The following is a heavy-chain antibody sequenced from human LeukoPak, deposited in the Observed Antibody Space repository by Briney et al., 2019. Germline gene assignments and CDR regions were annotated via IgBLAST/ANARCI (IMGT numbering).Heavy chain of an antibody. Sequence: GGSLRLSCAASGFTFSGYGMNWVRQAPGKGLEWVSYISSNSRSIDYADSVRGRFTISRDNAKNSLYLQMNSLRAEDTAVYYCARGILWFGELGAFDIWGQGTMVTVSS. V-gene: IGHV3-48*01. CDR1: GFTFSGYG. D-gene: IGHD3-10*01. CDR2: ISSNSRSI. J-gene: IGHJ3*02. CDR3: ARGILWFGELGAFDI.